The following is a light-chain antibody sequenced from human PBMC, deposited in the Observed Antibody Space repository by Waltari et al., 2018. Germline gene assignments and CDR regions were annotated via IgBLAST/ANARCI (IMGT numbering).Light chain of an antibody. Sequence: DIQMTQSPSTLSAFVGDRVTITCRASQSISTWLAWYQQKPGKAPNLLIYKASSLESGVPSRFSGSGSGTEFTLTISSLQPDDSATYYGQHYESYPLFFGGGTKVQIK. CDR2: KAS. CDR1: QSISTW. V-gene: IGKV1-5*03. CDR3: QHYESYPLF. J-gene: IGKJ4*01.